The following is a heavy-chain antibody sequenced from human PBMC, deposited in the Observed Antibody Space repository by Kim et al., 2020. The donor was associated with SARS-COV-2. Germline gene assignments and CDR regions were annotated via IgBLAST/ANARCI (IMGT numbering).Heavy chain of an antibody. CDR1: GFTFSSYG. V-gene: IGHV3-30*18. Sequence: GGSLRLSCAASGFTFSSYGMHWVRQAPGKGLEWVAVISYDGSNKYYADSVKGRFTISRDNSKNTLYLQMNSLRAEDTAVYYCANSPGYYGSGPFDYWGQGTLVTVSS. CDR2: ISYDGSNK. J-gene: IGHJ4*02. D-gene: IGHD3-10*01. CDR3: ANSPGYYGSGPFDY.